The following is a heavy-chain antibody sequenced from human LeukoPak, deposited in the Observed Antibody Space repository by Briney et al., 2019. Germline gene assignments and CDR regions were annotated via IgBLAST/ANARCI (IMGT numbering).Heavy chain of an antibody. J-gene: IGHJ6*03. V-gene: IGHV4-59*01. Sequence: SETLSLTCTVSGVSISSYYWSWIRQPPGKGLEWIGYIYYSGSTNYNPSLKSRVTISVDTSKNQFSLKLSSVTAADTAVYYCARTTEGGYTYNYFYYYYMDVWGKGTTVTISS. D-gene: IGHD5-18*01. CDR1: GVSISSYY. CDR3: ARTTEGGYTYNYFYYYYMDV. CDR2: IYYSGST.